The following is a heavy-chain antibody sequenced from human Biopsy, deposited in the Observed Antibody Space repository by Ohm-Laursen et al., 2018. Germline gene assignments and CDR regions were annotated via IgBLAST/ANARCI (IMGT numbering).Heavy chain of an antibody. Sequence: SLRLSCAASGFTFDDYAMHWVRQAPGKGLEWVSGIFRNSGNIDYAASVKGRFTISRDNAKNSLYLQMNSLRPEDTAFYYCATIAGWGSSPDLRPYWGQGTLVTVSS. D-gene: IGHD3-3*01. CDR1: GFTFDDYA. CDR2: IFRNSGNI. CDR3: ATIAGWGSSPDLRPY. V-gene: IGHV3-9*01. J-gene: IGHJ4*02.